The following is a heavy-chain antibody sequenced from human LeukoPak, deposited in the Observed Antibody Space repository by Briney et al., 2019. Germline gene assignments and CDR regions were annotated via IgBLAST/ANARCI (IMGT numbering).Heavy chain of an antibody. J-gene: IGHJ5*02. D-gene: IGHD3-10*01. CDR2: ISGNGGST. CDR1: GFTFSSYA. V-gene: IGHV3-23*01. CDR3: ANRGADYYGSGNWFDP. Sequence: GGSLRLSCAASGFTFSSYAMSWVRQAPGKGLEWASSISGNGGSTYYGDSVKGRFTISRDNSKNTLYLQMNSLRAEDTAVYYCANRGADYYGSGNWFDPWGQGTLVTVSS.